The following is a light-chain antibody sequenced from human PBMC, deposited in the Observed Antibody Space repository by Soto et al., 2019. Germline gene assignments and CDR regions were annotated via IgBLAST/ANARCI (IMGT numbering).Light chain of an antibody. V-gene: IGKV3-15*01. J-gene: IGKJ1*01. CDR1: QSVSSN. CDR3: QHYNNWPFPSWT. CDR2: GAS. Sequence: EIVMTQSPATLSVSPGERATLSCRASQSVSSNLAWYQQKPGQAPRLLIYGASTRATGIPARCSGSGSGTEFNLTISSLQSEDFAVYYCQHYNNWPFPSWTFGQGTKVEIK.